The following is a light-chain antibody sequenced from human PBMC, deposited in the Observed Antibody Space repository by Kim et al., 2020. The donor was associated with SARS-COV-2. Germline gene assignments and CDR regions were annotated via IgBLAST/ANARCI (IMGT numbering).Light chain of an antibody. V-gene: IGLV2-14*03. J-gene: IGLJ1*01. CDR1: SSDVGGYNY. CDR2: DVS. Sequence: QYALTQPASVSGSPGQSITISCTGTSSDVGGYNYVSWYQQHPGKAPKLMIHDVSKRPSGVSNRFSGSKSGNTASLTISGLQAEDEADYYCNSYTSSSTLVFATGTKVTVL. CDR3: NSYTSSSTLV.